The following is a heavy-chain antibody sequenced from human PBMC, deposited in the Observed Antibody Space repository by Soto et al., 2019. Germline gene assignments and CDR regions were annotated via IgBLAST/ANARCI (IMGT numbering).Heavy chain of an antibody. CDR3: ARESEDLTSNFDY. V-gene: IGHV3-21*06. J-gene: IGHJ4*02. CDR2: ISSTTNYI. CDR1: GFTFTRYS. Sequence: VGSRRLSCAASGFTFTRYSMNWVRQAPGKGLEWVSSISSTTNYIYYGDSMKGRFTISRDNAKNSLYLEMNSLRAEDTAVYYCARESEDLTSNFDYWGQGTLVTVSS.